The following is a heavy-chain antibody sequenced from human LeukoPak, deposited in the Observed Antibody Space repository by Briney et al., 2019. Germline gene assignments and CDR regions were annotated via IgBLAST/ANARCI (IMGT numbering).Heavy chain of an antibody. CDR3: ARGYSTGYRGFDY. CDR2: IWYDGSNK. V-gene: IGHV3-33*01. D-gene: IGHD6-19*01. Sequence: PGGSLRLSCAASGFTFSSYGMHWVRQAPGKGLEWVAVIWYDGSNKYYADSVKGRFTISRDNSKNTLYLQMNSLRAEDTAVYYCARGYSTGYRGFDYWGQGTLVTVSS. J-gene: IGHJ4*02. CDR1: GFTFSSYG.